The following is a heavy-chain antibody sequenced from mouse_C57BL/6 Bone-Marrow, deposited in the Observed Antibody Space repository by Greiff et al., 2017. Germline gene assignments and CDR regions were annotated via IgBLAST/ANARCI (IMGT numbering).Heavy chain of an antibody. CDR1: GYTFTSYG. CDR3: ARHAITTVVDY. J-gene: IGHJ2*01. Sequence: QVQLQQPGAELARPGASVKLSCKASGYTFTSYGISWVKQRTGQGLEWIGEIYPRSGNTYYNEKFKGKATLTADKSSSTAYMELRSLTSEDSAVYFCARHAITTVVDYWGQGTTLTVSS. D-gene: IGHD1-1*01. CDR2: IYPRSGNT. V-gene: IGHV1-81*01.